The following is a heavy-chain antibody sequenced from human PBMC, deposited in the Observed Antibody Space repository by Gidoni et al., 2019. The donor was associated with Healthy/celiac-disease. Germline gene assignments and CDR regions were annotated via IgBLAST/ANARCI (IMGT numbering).Heavy chain of an antibody. D-gene: IGHD6-19*01. J-gene: IGHJ4*02. CDR3: AKDVRGSGWADRADY. CDR1: GFTFSSYA. V-gene: IGHV3-23*01. CDR2: SSGSGGST. Sequence: EVQLLESGGGLVQPGGSLSLSCAASGFTFSSYAMSWVRQAPGKGLEWVSASSGSGGSTYYADSVKGRFTISRDNSKNTLYLQMNSLRAEDTAVYYCAKDVRGSGWADRADYWGQGTLVTVSS.